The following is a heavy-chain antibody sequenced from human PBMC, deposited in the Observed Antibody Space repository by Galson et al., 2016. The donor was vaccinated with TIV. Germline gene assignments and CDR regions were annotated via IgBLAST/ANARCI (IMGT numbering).Heavy chain of an antibody. CDR3: GRGELPTKKILVVY. CDR2: IWFDGSND. J-gene: IGHJ4*02. D-gene: IGHD4-23*01. Sequence: SLRLSCATSGFTFSSHGMHWVRQAPGKGLEWVAVIWFDGSNDRYADSVKGRFTISRDNSKNTLYLQMNSLRAEDTAMYYCGRGELPTKKILVVYWGQGTLVTVSS. CDR1: GFTFSSHG. V-gene: IGHV3-33*01.